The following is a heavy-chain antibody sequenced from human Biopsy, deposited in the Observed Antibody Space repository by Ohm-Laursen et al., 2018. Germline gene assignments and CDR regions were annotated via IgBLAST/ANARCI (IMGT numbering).Heavy chain of an antibody. Sequence: TLSLTCIVSGASVNTFDFYWAWLRQPPGKGLEWIGYIFYSGTTKYNPSLQRRVRLSLDTANNQFSLTLRSVSAADTATYYCARAYYYGAGSFYSPWMEVWGQGTTVSVS. CDR3: ARAYYYGAGSFYSPWMEV. D-gene: IGHD3-10*01. CDR2: IFYSGTT. CDR1: GASVNTFDFY. V-gene: IGHV4-61*08. J-gene: IGHJ6*02.